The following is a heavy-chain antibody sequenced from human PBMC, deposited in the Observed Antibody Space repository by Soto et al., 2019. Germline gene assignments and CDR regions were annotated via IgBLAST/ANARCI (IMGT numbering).Heavy chain of an antibody. CDR3: AKDAPYYYDSSGYYGPFDY. V-gene: IGHV3-30*18. J-gene: IGHJ4*02. CDR1: GSTFSSYG. CDR2: ISYDGSNK. Sequence: PGGSLRLSCAASGSTFSSYGIHWVRQAPGKGLEWVALISYDGSNKYYADSVKGRFTISRDNSKNTLYLQMNSLRAEDTAMYYCAKDAPYYYDSSGYYGPFDYWGQGTLVTVSS. D-gene: IGHD3-22*01.